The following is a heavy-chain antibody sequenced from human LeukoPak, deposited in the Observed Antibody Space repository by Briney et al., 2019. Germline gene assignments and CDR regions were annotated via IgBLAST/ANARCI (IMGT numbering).Heavy chain of an antibody. CDR1: GFVFSDES. CDR2: ISGSGDNT. Sequence: PGGSLRLSCAASGFVFSDESMNWVRQAPGKGLEWVSTISGSGDNTYYTDSVKGRFTISRDNAKNTLYLQMNSLRAEDTAVYFCVNGYTYGQYWGQGTLVTVSS. J-gene: IGHJ4*02. D-gene: IGHD5-18*01. CDR3: VNGYTYGQY. V-gene: IGHV3-23*01.